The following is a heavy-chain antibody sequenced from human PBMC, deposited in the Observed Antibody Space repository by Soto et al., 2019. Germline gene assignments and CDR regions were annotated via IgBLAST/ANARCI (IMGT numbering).Heavy chain of an antibody. CDR1: GGSISSADYY. CDR2: IYYSGST. Sequence: SPTLSLTCTVSGGSISSADYYWCWLRQPPGKGLERLGYIYYSGSTYYNPSLKSRVTISVDTSKNQFSLKLSSVTAAETAVYSCARERSRNYYYYYGMDVWGQGTTVTVSS. D-gene: IGHD3-10*01. J-gene: IGHJ6*02. CDR3: ARERSRNYYYYYGMDV. V-gene: IGHV4-30-4*02.